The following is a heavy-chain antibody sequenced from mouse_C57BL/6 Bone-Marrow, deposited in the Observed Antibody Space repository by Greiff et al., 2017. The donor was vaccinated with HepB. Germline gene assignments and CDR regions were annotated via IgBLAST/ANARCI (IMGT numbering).Heavy chain of an antibody. J-gene: IGHJ1*03. CDR3: AIITTVVATGYFDV. CDR1: GYAFSSYW. CDR2: IYPGDGDT. V-gene: IGHV1-80*01. Sequence: QVTLKESGAELVKPGASVKISCKASGYAFSSYWMNWVKQRPGKGLEWIGQIYPGDGDTNYNGKFKGKATLTADKSSSTAYMQLSSLTSEDSAVYLCAIITTVVATGYFDVWGTGTTVTVSS. D-gene: IGHD1-1*01.